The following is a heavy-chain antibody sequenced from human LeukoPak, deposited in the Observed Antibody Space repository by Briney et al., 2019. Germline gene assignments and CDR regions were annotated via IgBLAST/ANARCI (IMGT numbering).Heavy chain of an antibody. J-gene: IGHJ4*02. CDR1: GFIFSDSA. D-gene: IGHD3-3*02. Sequence: GGSLRLSCAASGFIFSDSAIHWVRQASGKGLEWVGGIRSKANHYATVPAASVRGRFTFSRDDSKSMMYLQMNSLKIEDSAVYFCTRQSSTISGVDPFDSWGQGTLVTVSS. CDR2: IRSKANHYAT. CDR3: TRQSSTISGVDPFDS. V-gene: IGHV3-73*01.